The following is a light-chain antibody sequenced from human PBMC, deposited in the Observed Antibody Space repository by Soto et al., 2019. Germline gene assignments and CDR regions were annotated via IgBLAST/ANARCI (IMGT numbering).Light chain of an antibody. CDR1: QSISTY. Sequence: IPMTQSPSSLSASVGDRVTITCRASQSISTYLNWYQHKPGKAPKLLIYAASSLQSGVPSRFSGSGSGTDFTLTISSLQPEDFATYYCQQTYSTLVTFGPGTKVDIK. CDR2: AAS. V-gene: IGKV1-39*01. J-gene: IGKJ3*01. CDR3: QQTYSTLVT.